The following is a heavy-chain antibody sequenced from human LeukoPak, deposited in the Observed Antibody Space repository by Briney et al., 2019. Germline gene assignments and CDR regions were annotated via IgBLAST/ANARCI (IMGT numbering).Heavy chain of an antibody. D-gene: IGHD3-22*01. CDR3: ARVGSYFDSSGPKGLVTDY. CDR1: GGSFSGYY. J-gene: IGHJ4*02. Sequence: SEPLSLTCAVYGGSFSGYYWSWTRQPPGKGLEWIGEFNHSGSANYNPSLKGRVTISVDTSKNQFSLKLNSVTAADTALYYRARVGSYFDSSGPKGLVTDYWGRGTLVTVSS. CDR2: FNHSGSA. V-gene: IGHV4-34*01.